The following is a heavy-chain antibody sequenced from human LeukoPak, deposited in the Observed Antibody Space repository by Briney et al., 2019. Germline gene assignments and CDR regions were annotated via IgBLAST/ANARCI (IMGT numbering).Heavy chain of an antibody. D-gene: IGHD6-19*01. CDR3: ARQGGWLSPIGY. J-gene: IGHJ4*02. V-gene: IGHV4-30-4*01. CDR1: GGSISSGDYY. Sequence: PSETLSLTCTVSGGSISSGDYYWSWIRQPPGKGLEWIGYIYYSGSTYYNPSLKSRVTISVDTSKNQFSLKLSSVTAADTAVYYCARQGGWLSPIGYWGQGTLVTDSS. CDR2: IYYSGST.